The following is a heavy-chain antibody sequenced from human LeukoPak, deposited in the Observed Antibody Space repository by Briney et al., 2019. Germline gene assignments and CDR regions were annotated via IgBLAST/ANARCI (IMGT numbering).Heavy chain of an antibody. CDR3: AIASAYDYGMDV. V-gene: IGHV4-4*07. CDR2: IYTGGST. CDR1: GGSISGYY. Sequence: SETLSLTCSVSGGSISGYYWSWIRQPAGKGLEWIGRIYTGGSTNYNPSLKSRVTMSLDTSKNQLSLKLSSVTAADTAVHYCAIASAYDYGMDVWGQGTTVTVSS. J-gene: IGHJ6*02.